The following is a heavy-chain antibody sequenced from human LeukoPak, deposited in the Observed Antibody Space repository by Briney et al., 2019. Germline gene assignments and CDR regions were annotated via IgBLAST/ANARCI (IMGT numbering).Heavy chain of an antibody. D-gene: IGHD3-22*01. CDR1: GFTFRTYE. Sequence: GGSLRLSCAASGFTFRTYEMNWVRRAPGKGLEWVSCIGTIITTTYYADSVKGRFTVSRDNSKNTLYLQMNSLRAEDTAVYYCAKDMSRRDYYYDSSGALDYWGQGTLVTVSS. CDR2: IGTIITTT. CDR3: AKDMSRRDYYYDSSGALDY. J-gene: IGHJ4*02. V-gene: IGHV3-48*03.